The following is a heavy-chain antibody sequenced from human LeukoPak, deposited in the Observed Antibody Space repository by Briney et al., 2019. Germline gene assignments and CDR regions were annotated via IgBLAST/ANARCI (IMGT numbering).Heavy chain of an antibody. V-gene: IGHV4-61*02. Sequence: SETLSLTCTVSGGSISSGSYYWSWIRQPAGKGLEWIGRIYTSGSTNYNPSLKSRVTISVDTSKSQFSLKLSSVTAADTAVYYCAGHTAMAIYYYYGMDVWGQGTTVTVSS. J-gene: IGHJ6*02. CDR2: IYTSGST. CDR3: AGHTAMAIYYYYGMDV. CDR1: GGSISSGSYY. D-gene: IGHD5-18*01.